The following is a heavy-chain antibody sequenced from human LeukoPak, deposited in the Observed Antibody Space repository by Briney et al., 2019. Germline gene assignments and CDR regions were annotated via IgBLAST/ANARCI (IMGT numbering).Heavy chain of an antibody. Sequence: GGSLRLSCAASGFXFSSCSINWVRQAPGKGLKWVSFISSSSSTIYYTDSVRGRFTISRDNAKNSLYLQMNSLRDEDTAVYYCARDSRYCSSANCYFDYWGQGTLVTVSS. CDR3: ARDSRYCSSANCYFDY. D-gene: IGHD2-2*01. J-gene: IGHJ4*02. V-gene: IGHV3-48*02. CDR2: ISSSSSTI. CDR1: GFXFSSCS.